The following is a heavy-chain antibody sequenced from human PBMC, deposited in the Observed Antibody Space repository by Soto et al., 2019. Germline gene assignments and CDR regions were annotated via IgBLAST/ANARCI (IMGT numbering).Heavy chain of an antibody. D-gene: IGHD5-12*01. Sequence: PSETLSLTCTVSGGSISSGGYYWSWIRQHPWKGLEWIGYIYYSGSTYYNPSLKSRVTISVDTSKNQFSLKLSSVTAADTAVYYVSNCAVDIATIRIVSVYGMDAWGQGXPVTVYS. CDR2: IYYSGST. V-gene: IGHV4-31*03. CDR3: SNCAVDIATIRIVSVYGMDA. CDR1: GGSISSGGYY. J-gene: IGHJ6*02.